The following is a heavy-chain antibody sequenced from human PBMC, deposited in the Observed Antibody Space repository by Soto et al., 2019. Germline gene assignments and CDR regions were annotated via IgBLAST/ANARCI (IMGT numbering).Heavy chain of an antibody. CDR3: ARDEDSGWNYFDY. CDR1: GYTFTING. J-gene: IGHJ4*02. D-gene: IGHD6-19*01. V-gene: IGHV1-18*01. CDR2: ISAYNGNI. Sequence: ASVKVSCKASGYTFTINGITWVRQAPGQGLEWMGWISAYNGNIHYAQKFQGRVTMTTDTSTSTAYMELRSLRSDDTAVYYCARDEDSGWNYFDYWGLGTRVT.